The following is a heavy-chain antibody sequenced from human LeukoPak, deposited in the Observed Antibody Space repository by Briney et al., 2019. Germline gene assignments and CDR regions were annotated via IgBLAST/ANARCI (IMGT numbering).Heavy chain of an antibody. J-gene: IGHJ6*02. D-gene: IGHD5-18*01. CDR3: ASAAGYSYGGPPRYYYGMDV. V-gene: IGHV1-2*04. CDR1: GYTFTGYY. Sequence: GASVKVSCKASGYTFTGYYMHWVRQAPGQGLEWMGWINPNSGGTNYAQKFQGWVTMTRDTSISTAYMELSRLRSDDTAVYYCASAAGYSYGGPPRYYYGMDVWGQGTTVTVSS. CDR2: INPNSGGT.